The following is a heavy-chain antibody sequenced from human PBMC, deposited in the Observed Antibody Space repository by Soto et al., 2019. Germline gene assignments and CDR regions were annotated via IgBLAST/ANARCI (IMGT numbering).Heavy chain of an antibody. V-gene: IGHV3-23*01. CDR3: ARYCISTSCYIRYGMDV. J-gene: IGHJ6*02. CDR2: ISSSGGST. Sequence: GGSLRLSCAASGFTFSSYAMSWVRQAPGKGLEWVSAISSSGGSTYYADSVKGRFTISRDNSKSTLYLQMNSLRAEDTAIYYCARYCISTSCYIRYGMDVWGQGTTVTVSS. CDR1: GFTFSSYA. D-gene: IGHD2-2*02.